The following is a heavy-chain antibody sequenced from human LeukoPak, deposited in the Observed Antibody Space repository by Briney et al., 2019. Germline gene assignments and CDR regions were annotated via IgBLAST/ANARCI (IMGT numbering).Heavy chain of an antibody. Sequence: GGSLRLSCAASGFTFSSYAMSWVRQAPGKGLEWVSAISGSGGSTYYADSVKGRFTISRDNSKNTLYLQMNSLRAEDTAVYYCAKDFEPEPIITGVAARPQEHYWGQGTLVTVSS. J-gene: IGHJ4*02. CDR2: ISGSGGST. V-gene: IGHV3-23*01. CDR3: AKDFEPEPIITGVAARPQEHY. CDR1: GFTFSSYA. D-gene: IGHD6-6*01.